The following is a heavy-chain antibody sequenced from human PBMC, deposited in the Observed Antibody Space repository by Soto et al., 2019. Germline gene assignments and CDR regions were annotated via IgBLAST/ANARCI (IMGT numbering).Heavy chain of an antibody. Sequence: ASVKVSCKASGYTFTIYYMHWVRQAPGQGLEWMGIINPSGGSTSYAQKFQGRVTMTRDTSTSTVYMELSSLRSEDTAVYYCARDRIRITIFGVVINHWFDPWGQGTLVTVSS. J-gene: IGHJ5*02. D-gene: IGHD3-3*01. CDR3: ARDRIRITIFGVVINHWFDP. CDR1: GYTFTIYY. CDR2: INPSGGST. V-gene: IGHV1-46*03.